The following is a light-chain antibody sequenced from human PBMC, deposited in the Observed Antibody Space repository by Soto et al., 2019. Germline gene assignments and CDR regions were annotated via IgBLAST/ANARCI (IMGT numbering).Light chain of an antibody. CDR3: QQYNNWPT. J-gene: IGKJ1*01. CDR2: AAS. CDR1: HDISTF. Sequence: DIQLTQSPSLLSASIGDRVTITCRASHDISTFLAWYQQKPGKAPKLLIYAASSLQSGVPSRFSGSGSGTEFTLTISSLQSEDFAVYYCQQYNNWPTFGQGTKVDIK. V-gene: IGKV1-9*01.